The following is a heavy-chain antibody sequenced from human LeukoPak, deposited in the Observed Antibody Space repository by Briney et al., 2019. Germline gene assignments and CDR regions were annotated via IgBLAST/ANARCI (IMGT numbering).Heavy chain of an antibody. CDR3: ARLCIVGTKSAFDI. Sequence: IPGGSLRLSCAASGFTFSSYGMNWVRQAPGKGLEWVSFISSSSSYINYADSVKGRFTISRDNAKESLYLQMNSLRAEDTAVYYCARLCIVGTKSAFDIWGQGTMVTVSS. CDR2: ISSSSSYI. D-gene: IGHD1-26*01. J-gene: IGHJ3*02. V-gene: IGHV3-21*01. CDR1: GFTFSSYG.